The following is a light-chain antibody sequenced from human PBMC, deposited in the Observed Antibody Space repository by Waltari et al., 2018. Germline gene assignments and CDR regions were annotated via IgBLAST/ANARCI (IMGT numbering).Light chain of an antibody. Sequence: EIVLTQSPGTLSLSPGERATLSCRASQGVGKYLAWYQQRPGQAPRLLLYHASIRATGIPDRFIGSGSGTDFSLTISRLEPEDFAVYYCQKYDFLPATFGQGTTVEIK. CDR1: QGVGKY. V-gene: IGKV3-20*01. CDR2: HAS. CDR3: QKYDFLPAT. J-gene: IGKJ1*01.